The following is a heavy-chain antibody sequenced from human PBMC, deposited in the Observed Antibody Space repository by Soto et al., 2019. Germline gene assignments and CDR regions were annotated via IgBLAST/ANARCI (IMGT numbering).Heavy chain of an antibody. J-gene: IGHJ4*02. CDR3: ARDWPLYCSSTSCYSLPFDY. Sequence: ASVKVSCKTSGYTFSDYGVSWVRQAPGQGLEWMGIINTCGGYTKYEQKLQGRVTMTTDTSTSTAYMELRSLRSDDTAVYYCARDWPLYCSSTSCYSLPFDYWGQGTLVTVSS. V-gene: IGHV1-18*01. D-gene: IGHD2-2*02. CDR2: INTCGGYT. CDR1: GYTFSDYG.